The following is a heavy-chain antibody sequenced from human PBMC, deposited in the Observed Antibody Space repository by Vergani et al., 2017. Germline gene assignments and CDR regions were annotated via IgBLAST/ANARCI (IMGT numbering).Heavy chain of an antibody. CDR3: AGDCPCGGGDCSPGWYFDL. D-gene: IGHD2-21*02. CDR1: GYSFINYG. Sequence: QSQLVQSGDEVKKPGASVKVSCKTSGYSFINYGISWVRQATGQGLEWVGWVSPYNGNTNYGQKIQGRVTMTTDTSTRTAYMQLRSLTFDDTAVYYCAGDCPCGGGDCSPGWYFDLWGRGTLVTVSS. V-gene: IGHV1-18*01. J-gene: IGHJ2*01. CDR2: VSPYNGNT.